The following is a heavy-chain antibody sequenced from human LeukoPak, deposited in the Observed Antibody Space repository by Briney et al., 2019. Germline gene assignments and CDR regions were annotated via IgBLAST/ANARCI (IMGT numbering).Heavy chain of an antibody. CDR1: GGTFSSYA. CDR3: ARGSSSAPAQLGSIGGALFDY. D-gene: IGHD6-13*01. Sequence: SVKVSCKASGGTFSSYAISWVRQAPGQGLEWMGGIIPIFGTANYAQKFQGRVTITTDESTSTAYMELSRLRSDDTAVYYCARGSSSAPAQLGSIGGALFDYWGQGTLVTVSS. CDR2: IIPIFGTA. V-gene: IGHV1-69*05. J-gene: IGHJ4*02.